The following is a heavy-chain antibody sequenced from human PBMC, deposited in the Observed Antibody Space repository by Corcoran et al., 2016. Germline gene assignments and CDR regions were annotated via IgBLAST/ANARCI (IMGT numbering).Heavy chain of an antibody. D-gene: IGHD3-10*01. Sequence: EVQLVESGGGLVQPGGSLRLSCAASGFTFSSYWMSWVRQAPGKGLEWVANIKQDGSEKYYVDSVKGRFTISRDNAKNSLYLQMNSLRAEDTAVYYCARSPMVRGYWYFDLWGRGTLVTVSS. J-gene: IGHJ2*01. CDR2: IKQDGSEK. CDR3: ARSPMVRGYWYFDL. V-gene: IGHV3-7*01. CDR1: GFTFSSYW.